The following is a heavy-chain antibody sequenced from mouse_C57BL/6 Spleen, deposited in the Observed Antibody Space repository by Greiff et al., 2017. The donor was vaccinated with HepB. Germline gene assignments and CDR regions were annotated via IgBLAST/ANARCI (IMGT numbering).Heavy chain of an antibody. Sequence: EVKLVESGPELVKPGASVKMSCKASGYTFTDYNMHWVKQSHGKSLEWIGYINPNNGGTSYNQKFKGKATLTVNKSSSTAYMELRSLTSEDSAVYYCARWGWAYYFDYWGQGTTLTVSS. CDR1: GYTFTDYN. CDR3: ARWGWAYYFDY. D-gene: IGHD3-3*01. CDR2: INPNNGGT. V-gene: IGHV1-22*01. J-gene: IGHJ2*01.